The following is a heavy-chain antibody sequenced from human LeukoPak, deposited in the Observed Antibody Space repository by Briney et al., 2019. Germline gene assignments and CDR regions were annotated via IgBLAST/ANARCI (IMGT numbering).Heavy chain of an antibody. V-gene: IGHV1-8*01. CDR3: ARGLRYVDSMDY. CDR1: GYTFTSYD. CDR2: MNPNSGNT. D-gene: IGHD3-9*01. Sequence: GASVKVSCKASGYTFTSYDINWVRQATGQGLEWMGWMNPNSGNTGYAQKFQGRVTMTRNTSISTAYMELSSLRSEDTAVYYCARGLRYVDSMDYWGQGTLVTVSS. J-gene: IGHJ4*02.